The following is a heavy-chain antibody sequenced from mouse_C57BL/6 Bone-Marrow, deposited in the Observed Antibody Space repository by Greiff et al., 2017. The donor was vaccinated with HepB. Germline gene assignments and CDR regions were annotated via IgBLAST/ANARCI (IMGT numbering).Heavy chain of an antibody. J-gene: IGHJ4*01. Sequence: VQLQESGPELVKPGASVKISCKASGYAFSSSWMNWVKQRPGKGLEWIGRIYPGDGDTNYNGKFKGKATLTADKSSSTAYMQLSSLTSEDSAVYFCARGDVWYQGYYAMDYWGQGTSVTVSS. CDR1: GYAFSSSW. D-gene: IGHD2-10*02. CDR2: IYPGDGDT. V-gene: IGHV1-82*01. CDR3: ARGDVWYQGYYAMDY.